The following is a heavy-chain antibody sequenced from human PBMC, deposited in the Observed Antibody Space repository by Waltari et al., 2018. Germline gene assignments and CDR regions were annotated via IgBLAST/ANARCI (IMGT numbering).Heavy chain of an antibody. V-gene: IGHV4-39*01. CDR1: GGTFHSPSYSSYA. J-gene: IGHJ4*02. CDR2: IYYSGST. Sequence: QLQLQESGPGLLKPSETLSLTCLVSGGTFHSPSYSSYAWGWIRQPPGKGLEWIGAIYYSGSTYYNPSLQSRVTISVDTSKNQFSLKLSTVIAADTAVYYCARLGDFWTGPPLDYWGQGTLVTVSS. D-gene: IGHD3-3*01. CDR3: ARLGDFWTGPPLDY.